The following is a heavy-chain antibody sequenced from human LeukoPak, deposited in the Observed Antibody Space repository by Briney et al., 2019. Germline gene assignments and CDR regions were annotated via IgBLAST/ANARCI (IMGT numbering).Heavy chain of an antibody. CDR3: ARGPPPYTEGDLFYYYGLDV. V-gene: IGHV1-69*13. CDR2: IVPILSTT. J-gene: IGHJ6*02. CDR1: GGSFSNYA. D-gene: IGHD3-16*01. Sequence: SVKVSCKASGGSFSNYAISWVRQAPGQGLQWMGGIVPILSTTNYARKFQGRVTMTAGESTSTAYMELSSLRSDDTAVYYCARGPPPYTEGDLFYYYGLDVWGQGTTVTVSS.